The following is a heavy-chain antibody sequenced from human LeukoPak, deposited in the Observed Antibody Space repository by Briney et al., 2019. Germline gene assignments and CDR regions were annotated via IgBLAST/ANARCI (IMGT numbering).Heavy chain of an antibody. D-gene: IGHD6-19*01. Sequence: ASVKVSCKASGYTFTSYGISWVRQAPGQGLEWMGWISAYNGNTNYAQKLQGRVTMTTDTSTSTAYMELRSLRSDDTAVYYCARALKQWLSSNWFDPWGQGTLVTVSS. V-gene: IGHV1-18*01. J-gene: IGHJ5*02. CDR1: GYTFTSYG. CDR2: ISAYNGNT. CDR3: ARALKQWLSSNWFDP.